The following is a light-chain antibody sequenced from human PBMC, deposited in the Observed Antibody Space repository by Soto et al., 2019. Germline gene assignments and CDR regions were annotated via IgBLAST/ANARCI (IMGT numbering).Light chain of an antibody. CDR1: QSVLYSSNNKNY. V-gene: IGKV4-1*01. Sequence: DIVMTHSPDSLAVSVGERAPVNCKSSQSVLYSSNNKNYLARYQHTPEQPPKMLIYWASTRESGVPDRFSGSGSGTDVTLTISSLQAEDVAVYYCQQYYSIPWTVGQGTKL. CDR3: QQYYSIPWT. CDR2: WAS. J-gene: IGKJ1*01.